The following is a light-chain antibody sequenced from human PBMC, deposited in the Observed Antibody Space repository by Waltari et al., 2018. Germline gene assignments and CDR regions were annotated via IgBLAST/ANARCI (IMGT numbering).Light chain of an antibody. CDR2: DVS. CDR3: SSYISSSTLEL. J-gene: IGLJ2*01. V-gene: IGLV2-14*03. CDR1: SSDVGGYNY. Sequence: QSALTQPASVSGSPGQSITISCTGTSSDVGGYNYVSWYQPHPGKAPKLMIHDVSNRSSGVSNRFSGCKSGNTASLTISGLQAEDEADYYCSSYISSSTLELFGGGTSLTVL.